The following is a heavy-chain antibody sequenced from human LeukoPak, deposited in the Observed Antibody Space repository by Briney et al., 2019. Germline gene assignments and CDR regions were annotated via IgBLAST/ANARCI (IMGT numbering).Heavy chain of an antibody. V-gene: IGHV4-39*01. J-gene: IGHJ5*02. Sequence: PSETLSLTCTVSGGSISSSSYYWGWIRQPPGKGLEWIGSIYYSGTTYYNPSLKSRITMSVDTSRNQFSLRLTSVTAADTAIYYCARPSSPFDPWGQGILVTVSS. CDR3: ARPSSPFDP. CDR2: IYYSGTT. CDR1: GGSISSSSYY. D-gene: IGHD2-2*01.